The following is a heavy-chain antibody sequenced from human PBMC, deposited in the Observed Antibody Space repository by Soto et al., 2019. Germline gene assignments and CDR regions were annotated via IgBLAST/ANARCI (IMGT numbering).Heavy chain of an antibody. CDR1: GYTFTSYG. J-gene: IGHJ4*02. D-gene: IGHD2-15*01. CDR2: ISAYNGNT. Sequence: QVQLVQSGAEVKKPGASVKVSCKASGYTFTSYGISWVRQAPGQGLEWMGWISAYNGNTNYAQKLQGRVTMTTDTAASTGSMELSSRRSGDTAVYYCARDLGYCSGGSCYPSSFDYWGQGTLGTVSS. CDR3: ARDLGYCSGGSCYPSSFDY. V-gene: IGHV1-18*01.